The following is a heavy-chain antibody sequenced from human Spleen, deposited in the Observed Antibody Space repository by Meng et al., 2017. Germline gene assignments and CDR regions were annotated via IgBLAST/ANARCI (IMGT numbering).Heavy chain of an antibody. CDR2: ITSSGGTT. Sequence: VQLLESGGGVVQPGRSLRLSCAASGFTFSNYVMSWVRQAPGKGLEWVSGITSSGGTTGHADSVKGRFTISRDNSKNTLYLQMNSLRAEDTALYYCARGPVAAYDYWGQGTLVTVSS. V-gene: IGHV3-23*01. D-gene: IGHD6-25*01. CDR1: GFTFSNYV. CDR3: ARGPVAAYDY. J-gene: IGHJ4*02.